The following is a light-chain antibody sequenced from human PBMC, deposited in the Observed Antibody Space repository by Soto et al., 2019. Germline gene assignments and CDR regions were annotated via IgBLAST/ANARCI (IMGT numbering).Light chain of an antibody. CDR3: QQYHNLWT. Sequence: ELVLTQSPATLSLSPGERATLSCRASQSVSNYLAWFQQRPGQAPRLLIYRASTRATGTPARFTGSGSGTEFTLTITSLQSEDFALYYCQQYHNLWTFGQGTKVDIK. J-gene: IGKJ1*01. CDR2: RAS. V-gene: IGKV3-15*01. CDR1: QSVSNY.